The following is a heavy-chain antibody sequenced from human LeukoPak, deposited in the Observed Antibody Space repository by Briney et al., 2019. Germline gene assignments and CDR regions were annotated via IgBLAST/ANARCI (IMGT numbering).Heavy chain of an antibody. V-gene: IGHV3-33*06. CDR1: GFTFSNYG. CDR2: IWHDGSNK. Sequence: PGGSLRLSCAASGFTFSNYGMHWVRQAPGKGLEWVAVIWHDGSNKYYADSVKGRFTISRDNSKNMVCLEMNSLRAEDTAVYYCANNFDCWGQGTLVTVSS. CDR3: ANNFDC. J-gene: IGHJ4*02.